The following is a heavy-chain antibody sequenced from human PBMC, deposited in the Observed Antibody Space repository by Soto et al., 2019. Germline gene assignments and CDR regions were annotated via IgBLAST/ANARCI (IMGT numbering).Heavy chain of an antibody. CDR3: ARGSGWYFH. CDR1: GDSISGSS. Sequence: QVQLQESGPGLVKPSETLSLTCTVSGDSISGSSWSWIRQPPGKGLEWIAYMYFSGSTNYNPSLKXRXTXXLDTSKNQFSLKLSSVTAADTAVYYCARGSGWYFHWGQGTLVTVSS. D-gene: IGHD6-19*01. J-gene: IGHJ4*02. V-gene: IGHV4-59*01. CDR2: MYFSGST.